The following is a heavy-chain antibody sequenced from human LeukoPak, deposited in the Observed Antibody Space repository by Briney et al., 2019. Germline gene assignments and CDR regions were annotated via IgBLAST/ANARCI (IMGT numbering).Heavy chain of an antibody. CDR1: GGSISSGSYY. CDR3: ARLRPINKNYDILTGWGRGYYYYYYMDV. CDR2: INHSGST. V-gene: IGHV4-39*07. J-gene: IGHJ6*03. Sequence: PSETLSLTCTVSGGSISSGSYYWSWIRQPPGKGLEWIGEINHSGSTNYNPSLKSRVTISVDTSKNQFSLKLSSVTAADTAVYYCARLRPINKNYDILTGWGRGYYYYYYMDVWGKGTTVTISS. D-gene: IGHD3-9*01.